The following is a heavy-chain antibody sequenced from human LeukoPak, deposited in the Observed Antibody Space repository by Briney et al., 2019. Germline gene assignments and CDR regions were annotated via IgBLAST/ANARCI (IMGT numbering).Heavy chain of an antibody. Sequence: ASVTVSCKASGYTFTSYYMHWVRQAPGQGLEWMGWINPNSGGTNYAQTFQGRVTMTRDTSISTAYMELSRLRSDDTAVYYCARRIDSSGWYEPVDYGGQGTLATVSS. D-gene: IGHD6-19*01. CDR2: INPNSGGT. CDR3: ARRIDSSGWYEPVDY. J-gene: IGHJ4*02. V-gene: IGHV1-2*02. CDR1: GYTFTSYY.